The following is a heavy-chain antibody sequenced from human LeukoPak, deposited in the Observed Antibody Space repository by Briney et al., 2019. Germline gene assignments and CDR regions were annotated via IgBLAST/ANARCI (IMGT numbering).Heavy chain of an antibody. Sequence: SETLSLTCTVSGGSISSYYWSWIRQPPGKGLEWIGYIYYSGSTNYNPSLKSRVTISVDTSKNQFSLKLSSVTAADTAVYYCARRQGAAAGFSFDPWGQGTLVTVSS. V-gene: IGHV4-59*08. CDR3: ARRQGAAAGFSFDP. D-gene: IGHD6-13*01. J-gene: IGHJ5*02. CDR2: IYYSGST. CDR1: GGSISSYY.